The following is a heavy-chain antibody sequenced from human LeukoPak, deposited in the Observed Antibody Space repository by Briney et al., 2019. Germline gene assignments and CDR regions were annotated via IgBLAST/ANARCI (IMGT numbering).Heavy chain of an antibody. CDR2: IRYDGSNK. J-gene: IGHJ4*02. Sequence: GGSLRLSCAASGFTFSSYGMHWVRQAPGKGLEWVAFIRYDGSNKYYADSVKGRFTISRDNSKNTLYLQMNSLRAEDTAVYYCAKGRTMIVVSFDHWGQGTLVTVSS. V-gene: IGHV3-30*02. CDR1: GFTFSSYG. D-gene: IGHD3-22*01. CDR3: AKGRTMIVVSFDH.